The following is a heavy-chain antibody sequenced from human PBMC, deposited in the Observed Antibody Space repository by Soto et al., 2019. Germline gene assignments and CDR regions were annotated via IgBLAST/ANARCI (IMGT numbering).Heavy chain of an antibody. Sequence: QVQLVQSGAEVKKPGASVKVSCKASGYTFTSYDINWVRQATGQGLEWMGWMNANSGNTGYAQKFQGRVTMTRHTSISTAYMELSSLHSQDTAVYYCASERVWFGQIHHYYYYRMDVWGQGTPVTLSS. CDR2: MNANSGNT. CDR1: GYTFTSYD. V-gene: IGHV1-8*01. J-gene: IGHJ6*02. D-gene: IGHD3-10*01. CDR3: ASERVWFGQIHHYYYYRMDV.